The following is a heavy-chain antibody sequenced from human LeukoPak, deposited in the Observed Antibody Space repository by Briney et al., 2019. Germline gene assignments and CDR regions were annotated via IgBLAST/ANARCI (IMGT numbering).Heavy chain of an antibody. CDR2: INPNSGGT. J-gene: IGHJ6*02. CDR1: GYTFTGYY. Sequence: GASVKVSCKASGYTFTGYYMHWVRQAPGQGLEWMGWINPNSGGTNYAQKFQGRVTMTRGTSISTAYMELSRPRSDDTAVYYCARGGVVVPAAIGYYYYGMDVWGQGTTVTVSS. V-gene: IGHV1-2*02. CDR3: ARGGVVVPAAIGYYYYGMDV. D-gene: IGHD2-2*01.